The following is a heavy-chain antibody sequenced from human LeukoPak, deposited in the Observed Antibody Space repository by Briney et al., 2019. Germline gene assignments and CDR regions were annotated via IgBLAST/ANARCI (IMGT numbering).Heavy chain of an antibody. D-gene: IGHD3-22*01. CDR2: IRYDGSNK. Sequence: GGSLRLSCAASGFTFSSYGMHWVRQAPGKGLEWVAFIRYDGSNKYYADSVKGRFTISRDNTKNTLYLQMNSLRAEDTAVYYCAKAGPYYYDSSGSIDYWGQGTLVTVSS. J-gene: IGHJ4*02. CDR3: AKAGPYYYDSSGSIDY. V-gene: IGHV3-30*02. CDR1: GFTFSSYG.